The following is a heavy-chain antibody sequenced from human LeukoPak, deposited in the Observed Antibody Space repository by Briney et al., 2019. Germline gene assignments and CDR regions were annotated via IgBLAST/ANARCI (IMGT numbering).Heavy chain of an antibody. J-gene: IGHJ6*02. V-gene: IGHV3-48*03. Sequence: PGGSLRLSCAASGFTFSSYEMNWVCEALGKRLDWGSYISSSGSTIYYADSVKGRFTISRDNAKNSLYLQMNSLRAEDTAVYYCARDLAPSYYGMDVWGQGTTVTVSS. CDR3: ARDLAPSYYGMDV. CDR1: GFTFSSYE. CDR2: ISSSGSTI. D-gene: IGHD2-15*01.